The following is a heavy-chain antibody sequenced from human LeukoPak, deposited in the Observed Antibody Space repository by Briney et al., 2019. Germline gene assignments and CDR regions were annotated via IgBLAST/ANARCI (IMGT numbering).Heavy chain of an antibody. J-gene: IGHJ4*02. D-gene: IGHD3-22*01. CDR1: GFTFDDYA. V-gene: IGHV3-9*01. CDR2: ISWNSGSI. CDR3: ARSMIVVVITTSPFDY. Sequence: GRSLRLPCAASGFTFDDYAMHWVRQAPGKGLEWVSGISWNSGSIGYADSVKGRFTISRDNAKNSLYLQMNSLRAEDTALYYCARSMIVVVITTSPFDYWGQGTLVTVSS.